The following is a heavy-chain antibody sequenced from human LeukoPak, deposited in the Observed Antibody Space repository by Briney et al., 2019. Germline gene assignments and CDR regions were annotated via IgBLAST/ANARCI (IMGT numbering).Heavy chain of an antibody. CDR3: TKDPNGDYVGAFDP. CDR2: ITGNHGPT. D-gene: IGHD4-17*01. Sequence: GGSLRLSCAASGFTFSSFAMTWVRQAPGKGLEWVSSITGNHGPTYNTDSVKGRFIISRDNSQNTLYLQMNSLRAEDTAVYYCTKDPNGDYVGAFDPWGQGTLVIVSS. CDR1: GFTFSSFA. J-gene: IGHJ5*02. V-gene: IGHV3-23*01.